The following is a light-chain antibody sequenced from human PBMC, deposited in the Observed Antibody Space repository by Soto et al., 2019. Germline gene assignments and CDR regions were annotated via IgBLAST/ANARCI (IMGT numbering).Light chain of an antibody. V-gene: IGLV2-14*01. CDR2: EVS. Sequence: QSALTQPASVSGSPGQSITISCTGTSSDVGGYNYVSWYQQHPGKAPKLMIYEVSNRPSGVSNRFSGSKSGNTASLTISGLQAEDEADYYFSSYTSSSTLLFGTGTKLTVL. CDR3: SSYTSSSTLL. CDR1: SSDVGGYNY. J-gene: IGLJ1*01.